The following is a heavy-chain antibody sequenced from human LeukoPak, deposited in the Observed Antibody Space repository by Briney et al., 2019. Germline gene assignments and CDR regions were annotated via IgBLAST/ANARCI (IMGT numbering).Heavy chain of an antibody. CDR1: GYTFTSYD. V-gene: IGHV1-8*01. CDR2: MNPNRGNT. J-gene: IGHJ4*02. CDR3: ARDWYSYGSGSFDY. D-gene: IGHD3-10*01. Sequence: GASVKVSCKASGYTFTSYDINWVRQATGQGLEWMGWMNPNRGNTSYAHKFQGRVTMTRNTSISTAYMELSSLRSEDTAVYYCARDWYSYGSGSFDYWGQGTLVTVYS.